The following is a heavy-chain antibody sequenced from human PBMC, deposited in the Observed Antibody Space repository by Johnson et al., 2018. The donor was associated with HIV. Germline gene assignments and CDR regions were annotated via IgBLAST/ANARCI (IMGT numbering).Heavy chain of an antibody. J-gene: IGHJ3*02. CDR2: VTYDGSSK. CDR1: GFAFSSYA. Sequence: QMLLVESGGGVVQPGRSLRLSCAASGFAFSSYAMHWVRQAPGKGLEWVAVVTYDGSSKYYADSVKGRFTISRDNAKNSLYLQMNSRRADDTAVYYCARGPSAYCGCDCPGGAFDIWGQGTMVTVSS. D-gene: IGHD2-21*02. V-gene: IGHV3-30-3*01. CDR3: ARGPSAYCGCDCPGGAFDI.